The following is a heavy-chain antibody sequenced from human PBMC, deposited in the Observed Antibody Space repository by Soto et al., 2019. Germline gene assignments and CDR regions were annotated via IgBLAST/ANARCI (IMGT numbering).Heavy chain of an antibody. CDR3: AKATTATYFGYFDY. J-gene: IGHJ4*02. CDR1: GFTFSSYG. V-gene: IGHV3-30*18. CDR2: ISYDGSNK. D-gene: IGHD3-10*01. Sequence: GGSLRLSCAASGFTFSSYGMHWVHQTPGKGLEWVAVISYDGSNKYYADSVKGRFTISRDNSKNTLYLQMNSLRAEDTAVYYCAKATTATYFGYFDYWGQGTLVTVSS.